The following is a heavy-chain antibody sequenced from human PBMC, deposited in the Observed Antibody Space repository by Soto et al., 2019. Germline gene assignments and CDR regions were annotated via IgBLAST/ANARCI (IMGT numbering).Heavy chain of an antibody. CDR2: IWYDGSNK. D-gene: IGHD3-10*01. Sequence: GGSLRLSCAASGFTFSSYGMHWVRQAPGKGLEWVAVIWYDGSNKYYADSVKGRFTISRDNSKNTLYLQMNSLRAEDTAVYYCARELGSGSYYKENWFDPWGQGTLVTVSS. J-gene: IGHJ5*02. V-gene: IGHV3-33*01. CDR1: GFTFSSYG. CDR3: ARELGSGSYYKENWFDP.